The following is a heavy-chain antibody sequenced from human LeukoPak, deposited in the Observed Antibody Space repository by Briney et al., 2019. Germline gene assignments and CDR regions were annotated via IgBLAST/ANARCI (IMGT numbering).Heavy chain of an antibody. D-gene: IGHD3-22*01. CDR1: GFTVSDSF. Sequence: PGGSLRLSCAASGFTVSDSFMSWVRQAPGKGLEWVSVIYSGGSAFYADSVKGRFTVFRDNSKNTMYLQMNNLRAEDSALYYCARGGRGSAAVVAPRSFDIWGQGTMVTVSS. CDR2: IYSGGSA. CDR3: ARGGRGSAAVVAPRSFDI. J-gene: IGHJ3*02. V-gene: IGHV3-53*01.